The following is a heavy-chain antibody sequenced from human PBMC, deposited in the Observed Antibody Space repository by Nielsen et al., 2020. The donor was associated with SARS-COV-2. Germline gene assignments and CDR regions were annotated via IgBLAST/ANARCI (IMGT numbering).Heavy chain of an antibody. Sequence: GESLKISCKGSGYSLTNFWIGWVRQMPGKGLEWMGIIYPGDSDTRYSPSFQGQVTISADKSISTAYLQWSSLKASDTAIYYCASRRDGYIFDYWGQGSLVTVSS. J-gene: IGHJ4*02. CDR2: IYPGDSDT. V-gene: IGHV5-51*01. CDR1: GYSLTNFW. D-gene: IGHD5-24*01. CDR3: ASRRDGYIFDY.